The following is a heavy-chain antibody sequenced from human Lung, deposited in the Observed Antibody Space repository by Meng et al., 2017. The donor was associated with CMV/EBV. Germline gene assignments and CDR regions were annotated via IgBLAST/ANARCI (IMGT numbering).Heavy chain of an antibody. CDR2: IYYSGST. V-gene: IGHV4-59*01. CDR3: AREEGIGGFDP. D-gene: IGHD3-10*01. CDR1: GGSISSYY. Sequence: QVQLQESGPGLVKPSETLSLTCTVSGGSISSYYWSWIRQPPGKGLEWIGYIYYSGSTNYNPSLKSRVTISVDTSKNQFSLKLSSVTAADTAVYYCAREEGIGGFDPWGQGTLVTVFS. J-gene: IGHJ5*02.